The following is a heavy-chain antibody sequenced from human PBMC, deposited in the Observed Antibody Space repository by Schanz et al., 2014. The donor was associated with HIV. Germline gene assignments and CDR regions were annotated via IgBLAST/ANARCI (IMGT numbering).Heavy chain of an antibody. CDR1: GFTFSNYG. J-gene: IGHJ6*02. Sequence: VQLVQSGGGVVQPGRSLRLSCAGSGFTFSNYGMHWVRQAPGKGLEWVANINHDGSVKGYLASVKGRVTISRDNAKNSLYLQMNSLRVEDTAVYYCANTEFPYSSSSDYYYGMDVWGQGTTVTVSS. D-gene: IGHD6-6*01. CDR3: ANTEFPYSSSSDYYYGMDV. CDR2: INHDGSVK. V-gene: IGHV3-7*01.